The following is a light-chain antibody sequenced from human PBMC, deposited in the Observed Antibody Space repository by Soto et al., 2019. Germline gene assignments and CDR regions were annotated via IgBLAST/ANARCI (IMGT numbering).Light chain of an antibody. CDR3: QHYNSYSEA. CDR2: KAS. Sequence: DIPMTQSPSTLSGSVGDRVTITCRASQTISSWLAWSQQKPGKAPKLLISKASTLKSGVPARFSGSGSGTEFTRTISSLQPDDFATDYGQHYNSYSEACGQGTKVELK. V-gene: IGKV1-5*03. J-gene: IGKJ1*01. CDR1: QTISSW.